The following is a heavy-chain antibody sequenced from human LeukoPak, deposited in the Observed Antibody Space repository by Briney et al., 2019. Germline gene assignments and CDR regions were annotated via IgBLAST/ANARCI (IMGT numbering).Heavy chain of an antibody. CDR2: ISAYNGNT. D-gene: IGHD3-3*01. CDR1: GYTFTSYG. J-gene: IGHJ4*02. CDR3: ARVLFYDFWSGQGGYFDY. V-gene: IGHV1-18*01. Sequence: ASVKVSCKASGYTFTSYGISWVRQAPGQGLEWMGWISAYNGNTNYAQKLQGRVTMTTDTSTSTAYMELRSLRSDDTAVYYCARVLFYDFWSGQGGYFDYWGQGTLVPSPQ.